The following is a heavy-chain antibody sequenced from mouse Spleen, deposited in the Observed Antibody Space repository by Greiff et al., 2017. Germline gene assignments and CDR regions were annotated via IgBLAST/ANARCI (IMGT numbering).Heavy chain of an antibody. CDR2: IYPRSGNT. J-gene: IGHJ3*01. D-gene: IGHD2-14*01. Sequence: QVQLQQSGAELARPGASVKLSCKASGYTFTSYGISWVKQRTGQGLEWIGEIYPRSGNTYYNEKFKGKATLTADKSSSTAYMELRSLTSEDSAVYFCAREGLVRRGFAYWGQGTLVTVSA. CDR3: AREGLVRRGFAY. CDR1: GYTFTSYG. V-gene: IGHV1-81*01.